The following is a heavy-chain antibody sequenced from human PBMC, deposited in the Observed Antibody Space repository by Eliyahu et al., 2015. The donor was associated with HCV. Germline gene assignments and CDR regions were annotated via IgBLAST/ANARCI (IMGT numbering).Heavy chain of an antibody. Sequence: QVQLQESGPGLVKPSETLSLTCTVSGGSIXSYYWSWIRQPPGKGLXWIGYISXXGSTNYXPSLKXRVTILVYXSKNYFSLRLSSVIAADTAVYYCARFDSSGYYHDYWGQGTLVTVSS. CDR1: GGSIXSYY. CDR2: ISXXGST. CDR3: ARFDSSGYYHDY. J-gene: IGHJ4*02. D-gene: IGHD3-22*01. V-gene: IGHV4-59*01.